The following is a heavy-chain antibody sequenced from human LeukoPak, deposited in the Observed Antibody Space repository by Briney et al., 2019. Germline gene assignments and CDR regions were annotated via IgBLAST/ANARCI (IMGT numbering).Heavy chain of an antibody. CDR1: GFTFSSYV. CDR3: AKRRGLELLYYYYMDV. CDR2: ISYDGSNE. Sequence: GGSLRLSCAASGFTFSSYVMHWVRQAPGKGLEWVAIISYDGSNEYYADSVKGRFTISRDNSKNTLYLQMNSLRAEDTAVYYCAKRRGLELLYYYYMDVWGKGTTVTVSS. J-gene: IGHJ6*03. D-gene: IGHD1-7*01. V-gene: IGHV3-30*04.